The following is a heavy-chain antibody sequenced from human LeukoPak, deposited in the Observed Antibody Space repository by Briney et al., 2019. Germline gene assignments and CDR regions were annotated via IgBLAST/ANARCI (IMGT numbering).Heavy chain of an antibody. CDR1: GDSISSSY. J-gene: IGHJ5*02. CDR2: IYKDGST. V-gene: IGHV4-59*08. CDR3: ARRVTEGIPVNEGNWFDP. D-gene: IGHD2-2*01. Sequence: PAETLSLTCTVSGDSISSSYWSWIRHSPGKVLEWIGRIYKDGSTIYNPSLKSRVTISIDTSRNQFSLKLTSVTAADTAVYYCARRVTEGIPVNEGNWFDPWGQGTLVTVSS.